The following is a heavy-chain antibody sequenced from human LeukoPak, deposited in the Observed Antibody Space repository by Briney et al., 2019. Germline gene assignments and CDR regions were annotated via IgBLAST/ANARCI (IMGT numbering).Heavy chain of an antibody. CDR3: AKALLDACDYGDCYFDY. J-gene: IGHJ4*02. CDR1: GFTFSSYA. Sequence: GGSLRLSCAASGFTFSSYAMSWVRQAPGKGLEWVSAISGSGGSTYYADSVKGRFTISRDNSKNTLYLQMNSLRAEDTAVYYCAKALLDACDYGDCYFDYWGQGTLVTVSS. CDR2: ISGSGGST. V-gene: IGHV3-23*01. D-gene: IGHD4-17*01.